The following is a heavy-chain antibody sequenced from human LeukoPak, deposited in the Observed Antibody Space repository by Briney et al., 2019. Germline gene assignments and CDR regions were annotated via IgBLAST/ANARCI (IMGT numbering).Heavy chain of an antibody. V-gene: IGHV3-30*03. CDR2: ISYDGSNK. CDR3: ARDNELATGGLDP. Sequence: PGGSLRLSCAASGFTFSSYGMHWVRQAPGKGLEWVAVISYDGSNKYYADSVKGRFTISRDNSKNTLYLQMNSLRAEDTAVYYCARDNELATGGLDPWGQGTLVTVSS. J-gene: IGHJ5*02. D-gene: IGHD5-24*01. CDR1: GFTFSSYG.